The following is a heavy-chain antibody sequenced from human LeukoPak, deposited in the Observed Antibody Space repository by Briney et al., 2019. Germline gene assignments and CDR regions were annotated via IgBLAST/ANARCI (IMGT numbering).Heavy chain of an antibody. D-gene: IGHD2-15*01. CDR2: IYYTGST. J-gene: IGHJ4*02. V-gene: IGHV4-59*08. Sequence: SETLSLTCTVSGGSISSYYWNWIRQPLGKGLEWIGYIYYTGSTNYNPSLESRVTISSDTSKNQFSLKLSSVTAADTAVYYCARLCSGGSCYWGEDYWGQGTLVTVSS. CDR3: ARLCSGGSCYWGEDY. CDR1: GGSISSYY.